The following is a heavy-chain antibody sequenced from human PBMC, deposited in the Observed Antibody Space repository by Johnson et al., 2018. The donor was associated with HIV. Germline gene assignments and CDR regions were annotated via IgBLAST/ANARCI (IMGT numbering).Heavy chain of an antibody. J-gene: IGHJ3*02. CDR2: ISGSGGST. CDR3: ARDQAEMYYYDDSASWCAFDI. V-gene: IGHV3-23*04. Sequence: VQLVESGGGLVQPGGSLRLSCAASGFTFSNYAMSWVRQAPGKGLEWVSGISGSGGSTYYADSVKGRFTISRDNSKNTLYLQMNSLRAEDTAVYYCARDQAEMYYYDDSASWCAFDIWGQGTMVTVSS. CDR1: GFTFSNYA. D-gene: IGHD3-22*01.